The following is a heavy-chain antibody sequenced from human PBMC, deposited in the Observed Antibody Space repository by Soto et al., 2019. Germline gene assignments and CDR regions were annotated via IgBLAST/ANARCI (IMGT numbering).Heavy chain of an antibody. CDR1: GFTFSNYA. D-gene: IGHD4-17*01. Sequence: GGSLRLSCAASGFTFSNYAMNWVRQAPGKGLEWVSAISGSGGSPYYADSVKGRFTTSRDNSKNTLYLQMNSLRAEDTAVYYCAETDYDHAPLFDYWGQGTLVTVSS. J-gene: IGHJ4*02. V-gene: IGHV3-23*01. CDR3: AETDYDHAPLFDY. CDR2: ISGSGGSP.